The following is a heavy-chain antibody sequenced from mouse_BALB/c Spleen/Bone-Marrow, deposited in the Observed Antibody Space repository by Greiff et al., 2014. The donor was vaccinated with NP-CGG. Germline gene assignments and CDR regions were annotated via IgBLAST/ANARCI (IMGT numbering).Heavy chain of an antibody. CDR2: LSSNGST. Sequence: EVQLVESGPGLVKPSQSLSLTCTVSGYSITGAYAWYWIRQFPGNILEWMGFLSSNGSTSYNPSLKSRISITRNTSKNQFFLQLNSGTAEDTATYYCSRAADWYFDVWGAGTTVTVSS. V-gene: IGHV3-2*02. J-gene: IGHJ1*01. CDR1: GYSITGAYA. CDR3: SRAADWYFDV.